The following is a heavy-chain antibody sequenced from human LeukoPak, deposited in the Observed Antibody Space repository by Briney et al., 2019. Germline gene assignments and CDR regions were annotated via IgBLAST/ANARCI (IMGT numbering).Heavy chain of an antibody. CDR1: GGSFSGYY. D-gene: IGHD4-23*01. Sequence: SETLSLTCAVYGGSFSGYYWSWIRQPPGKGLEWIGEINHSGSTNYNPSLKSRVTISVDTSKNQFSLKLTSVTAADTAVYYCAREAVTTGVPFDYWGQGTLVTVSS. J-gene: IGHJ4*02. CDR3: AREAVTTGVPFDY. CDR2: INHSGST. V-gene: IGHV4-34*01.